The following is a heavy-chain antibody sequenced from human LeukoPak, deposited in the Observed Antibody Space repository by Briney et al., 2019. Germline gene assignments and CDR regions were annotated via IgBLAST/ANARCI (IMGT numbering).Heavy chain of an antibody. J-gene: IGHJ4*02. Sequence: GGSLRLSYAASGFTFSSYEMNWVRQAAGKSLEWIAYIRHDSQFIDYADSVKGRFTISRDNARNSLYLHMNSLRAEDTAVYYCAALWFGEGVYWGQGAQVTVSS. V-gene: IGHV3-48*03. CDR2: IRHDSQFI. D-gene: IGHD3-10*01. CDR3: AALWFGEGVY. CDR1: GFTFSSYE.